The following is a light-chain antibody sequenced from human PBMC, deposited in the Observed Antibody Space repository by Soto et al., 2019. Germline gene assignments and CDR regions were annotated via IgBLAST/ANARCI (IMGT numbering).Light chain of an antibody. CDR2: EVS. CDR1: NSDVGIYDF. CDR3: ISYTSDDVRYV. V-gene: IGLV2-14*01. Sequence: QSALTQPASVSGTPVQSITISCTGSNSDVGIYDFVSWYQHHPGRAPKLIVSEVSHRPSGVSNRFSGSKSGNTASLTISGLXSEDEADYYCISYTSDDVRYVFGTGTKVTLL. J-gene: IGLJ1*01.